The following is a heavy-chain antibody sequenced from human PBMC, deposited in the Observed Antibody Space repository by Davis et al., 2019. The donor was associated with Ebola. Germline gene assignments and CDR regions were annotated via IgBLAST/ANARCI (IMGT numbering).Heavy chain of an antibody. CDR3: ARDLDGGNYYFDY. J-gene: IGHJ4*02. CDR1: GGSFSSHP. D-gene: IGHD3/OR15-3a*01. Sequence: SVKVSCKTSGGSFSSHPISWVRQAPRQGLEWMGGIIPIFDTPHYAQKFQGRITITAKASTSTAYMELSSLRSEDTATYFCARDLDGGNYYFDYWGPGTPVTVSS. CDR2: IIPIFDTP. V-gene: IGHV1-69*13.